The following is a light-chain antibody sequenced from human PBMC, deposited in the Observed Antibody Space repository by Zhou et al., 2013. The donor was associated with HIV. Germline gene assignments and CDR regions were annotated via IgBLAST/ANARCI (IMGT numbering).Light chain of an antibody. CDR1: QGIRND. V-gene: IGKV1-33*01. CDR3: QQYDRVPVT. CDR2: DAS. J-gene: IGKJ3*01. Sequence: IQMTQSPSSLSASVGDRVTITCRASQGIRNDLGWYQLKSGKAPKLLIYDASNLETGVPSRFSGTGSGSDFTFTISALQPEDIATYYCQQYDRVPVTFGPGTK.